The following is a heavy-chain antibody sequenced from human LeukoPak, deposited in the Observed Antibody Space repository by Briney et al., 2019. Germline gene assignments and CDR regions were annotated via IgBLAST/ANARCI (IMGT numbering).Heavy chain of an antibody. Sequence: PGRCLRLSWVASGFIVSDSTMSWVSQEAGKGREWVAKMKEDGSDENYVDSVKGRFTISRHDARNSLHLQMKSLRAADTAVYFCARGGAGGGYFPTCGQGILVIVSS. V-gene: IGHV3-7*03. CDR2: MKEDGSDE. CDR3: ARGGAGGGYFPT. J-gene: IGHJ1*01. CDR1: GFIVSDST. D-gene: IGHD3-16*01.